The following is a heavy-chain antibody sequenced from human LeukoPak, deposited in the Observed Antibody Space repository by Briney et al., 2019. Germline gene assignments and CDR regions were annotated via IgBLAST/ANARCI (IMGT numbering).Heavy chain of an antibody. CDR3: ARLWFGELLGWFWFDP. J-gene: IGHJ5*02. V-gene: IGHV4-59*01. D-gene: IGHD3-10*01. Sequence: SETLSLTCTVSGGSISSYYWSWIRQPPGKGLEWIGYIYYSGSTNYNPSLKSRVTISVDTSKNQFSLKLSSVTAADTAVYYCARLWFGELLGWFWFDPWGQGTLVTVCS. CDR2: IYYSGST. CDR1: GGSISSYY.